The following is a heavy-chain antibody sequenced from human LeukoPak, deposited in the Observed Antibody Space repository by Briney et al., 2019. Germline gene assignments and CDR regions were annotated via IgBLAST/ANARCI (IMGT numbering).Heavy chain of an antibody. CDR3: ARGGVDYYGSGTYYLMYYFDY. CDR2: ISGSGGAT. V-gene: IGHV3-23*01. Sequence: GGSLTLSCPASAFTFSSYSMKWVRQAPGKGLEWVSGISGSGGATYYADSVKGRFTIYRDDPHNTLYLQMNSLRAEDTAVYFCARGGVDYYGSGTYYLMYYFDYWGQGALVTVSS. J-gene: IGHJ4*02. CDR1: AFTFSSYS. D-gene: IGHD3-10*01.